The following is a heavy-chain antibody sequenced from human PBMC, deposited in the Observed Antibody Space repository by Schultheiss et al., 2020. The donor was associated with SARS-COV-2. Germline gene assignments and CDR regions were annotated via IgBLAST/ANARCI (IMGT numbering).Heavy chain of an antibody. J-gene: IGHJ5*02. V-gene: IGHV2-70*04. CDR2: IDWDDDK. Sequence: QTLSLTCTFSGFSLSTSGMRVSWIRQPPGKALEWLARIDWDDDKFYSTSLKTRLTISKDTSKNQVVLTMANMDPVDTATYYCARMRSSGWYWKWFDAWVQGTLVTVSS. CDR1: GFSLSTSGMR. D-gene: IGHD6-19*01. CDR3: ARMRSSGWYWKWFDA.